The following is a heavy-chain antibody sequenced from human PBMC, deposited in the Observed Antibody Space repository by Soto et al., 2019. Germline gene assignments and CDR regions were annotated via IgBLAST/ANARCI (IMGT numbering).Heavy chain of an antibody. Sequence: EVQVLESGGGLVQPGGSLRLSCEGSGFTVSSHAMTWIRQAPGKGPEWVSTVTADGGTYYADSVKGRFAMSRDTSENTLYLHMNSLGAEDTAAYYCAPHVSCSGGSCKYDAFAIRGQGTMVTVSS. D-gene: IGHD2-15*01. J-gene: IGHJ3*02. CDR3: APHVSCSGGSCKYDAFAI. V-gene: IGHV3-23*01. CDR2: VTADGGT. CDR1: GFTVSSHA.